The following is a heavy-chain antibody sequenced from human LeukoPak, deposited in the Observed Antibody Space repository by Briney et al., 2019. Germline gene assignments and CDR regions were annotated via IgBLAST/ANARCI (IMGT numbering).Heavy chain of an antibody. V-gene: IGHV4-34*01. D-gene: IGHD5-24*01. CDR3: VRADGREGHKGVVDS. CDR1: GGSFSGYH. J-gene: IGHJ4*02. Sequence: SETLSLTCAVYGGSFSGYHWSWIRQPPGKGLEWIGEINHSGSTNYNPSLKSRVTMSVDTSRNQFSLKLNSVTAADAAVYYCVRADGREGHKGVVDSWGQGTLVTVSS. CDR2: INHSGST.